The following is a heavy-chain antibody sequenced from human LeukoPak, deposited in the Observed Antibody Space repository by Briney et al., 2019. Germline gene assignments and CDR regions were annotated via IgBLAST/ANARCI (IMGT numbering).Heavy chain of an antibody. D-gene: IGHD6-13*01. CDR2: ISSSSSYI. CDR3: AKEMKSGYSSSWYEANNAFDI. CDR1: GFTFSSYS. V-gene: IGHV3-21*01. Sequence: GGSLRLSCAASGFTFSSYSMNWVRQAPGKGLEWVSSISSSSSYIYYADSVKGRFTISRDNAKNSLYLQMNSLRAEDTAVYYCAKEMKSGYSSSWYEANNAFDIWGQGTMVTVSS. J-gene: IGHJ3*02.